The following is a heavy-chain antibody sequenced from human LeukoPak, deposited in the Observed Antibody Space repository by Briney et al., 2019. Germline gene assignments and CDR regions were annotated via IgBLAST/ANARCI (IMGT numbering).Heavy chain of an antibody. Sequence: GGSLRLSCAASGFTFSSYWMSWVRQAPGKGLEWVANIKQDGSEKYYVDSVKGRLTISRDNAKNSLYLQMNSLRAEDTAVYYCARDQEDSSNDYWGQGTLVTVSS. CDR2: IKQDGSEK. CDR1: GFTFSSYW. V-gene: IGHV3-7*01. D-gene: IGHD6-6*01. J-gene: IGHJ4*02. CDR3: ARDQEDSSNDY.